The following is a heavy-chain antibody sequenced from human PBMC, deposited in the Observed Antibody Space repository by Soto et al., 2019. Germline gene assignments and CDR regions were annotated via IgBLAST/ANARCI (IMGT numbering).Heavy chain of an antibody. CDR1: GGTFSSYA. CDR3: ARDDPKVPAAIDYDY. V-gene: IGHV1-69*13. Sequence: SVKVSCKASGGTFSSYAISWVRQAPGQGLEWMGGIIPIFGTANYAQKFQGRVTITADESTSTAYMELSSLRSEDTAVYYCARDDPKVPAAIDYDYWGQGTLVTVSS. CDR2: IIPIFGTA. J-gene: IGHJ4*02. D-gene: IGHD2-2*01.